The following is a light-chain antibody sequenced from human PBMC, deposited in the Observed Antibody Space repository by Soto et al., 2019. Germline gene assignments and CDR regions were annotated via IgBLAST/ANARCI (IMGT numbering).Light chain of an antibody. CDR1: ETIGNN. Sequence: EIVITQSPATLSVSPGESVTLSCRASETIGNNLAWYQQKEGQPPSLLISGAFTRATGVPPRFSGSGSGTEFTLTISSLQSEDFAVYYCQQYNIGYTFGQGTKLEIK. CDR2: GAF. J-gene: IGKJ2*01. V-gene: IGKV3-15*01. CDR3: QQYNIGYT.